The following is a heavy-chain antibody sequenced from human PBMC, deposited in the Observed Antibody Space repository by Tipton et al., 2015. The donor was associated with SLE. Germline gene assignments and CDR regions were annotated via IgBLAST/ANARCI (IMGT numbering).Heavy chain of an antibody. CDR3: ARDRTGYCSGGSCSHWYFDL. CDR1: GYTFTSYY. CDR2: INPSGGST. J-gene: IGHJ2*01. D-gene: IGHD2-15*01. V-gene: IGHV1-46*01. Sequence: QSGPEVKKPGASVKVSCKASGYTFTSYYMHWVRQAPGQGLEWMGIINPSGGSTSYAQKFQGRVTMTRDTSTSTVYMELSSLRSEDTAVYYCARDRTGYCSGGSCSHWYFDLWGRGTLATVSS.